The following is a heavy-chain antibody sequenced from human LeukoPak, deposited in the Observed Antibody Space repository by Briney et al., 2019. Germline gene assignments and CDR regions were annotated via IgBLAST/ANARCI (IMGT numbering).Heavy chain of an antibody. CDR2: IYYSGST. V-gene: IGHV4-39*07. D-gene: IGHD3-22*01. Sequence: SETLSLTCTVSGGSISSSSYYWGWIRQPPGKGQEWIGSIYYSGSTYYNPSLKSRVTISVDTSKNQFSLKMSSVTAADTAVYYCARPEDYDSAGYSSYFHHWGQGTLVTVSS. CDR3: ARPEDYDSAGYSSYFHH. J-gene: IGHJ1*01. CDR1: GGSISSSSYY.